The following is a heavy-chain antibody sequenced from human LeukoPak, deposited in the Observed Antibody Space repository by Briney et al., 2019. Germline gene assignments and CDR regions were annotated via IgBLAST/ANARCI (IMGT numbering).Heavy chain of an antibody. Sequence: PGGSLRLSCAASGFTFSSYAMSWVRQAPGKGLEWVSAISGSGGSTYYADSVKGRFTISRDNSKNTLYLRMNSQRAEDTAVYYCAKGKSGSYSALFDYWGQGTLVTVSS. V-gene: IGHV3-23*01. CDR1: GFTFSSYA. D-gene: IGHD1-26*01. CDR2: ISGSGGST. J-gene: IGHJ4*02. CDR3: AKGKSGSYSALFDY.